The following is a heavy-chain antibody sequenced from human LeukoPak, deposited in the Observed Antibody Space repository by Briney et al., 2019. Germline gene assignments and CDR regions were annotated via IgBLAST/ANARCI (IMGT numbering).Heavy chain of an antibody. CDR2: IKQNGTEK. D-gene: IGHD2-8*01. V-gene: IGHV3-7*01. CDR1: GFTFRSIW. Sequence: GGPLSLPCPASGFTFRSIWMIWVAQAPGKGLEWVANIKQNGTEKSYVDSVKGRFTISRDNAKNSLYLQMNSLRAEDTAVYYCADPGVGFWGQGTLVTVSS. J-gene: IGHJ4*02. CDR3: ADPGVGF.